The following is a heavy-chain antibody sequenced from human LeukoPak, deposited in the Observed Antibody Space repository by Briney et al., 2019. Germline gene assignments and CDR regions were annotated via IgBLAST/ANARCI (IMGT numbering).Heavy chain of an antibody. V-gene: IGHV3-23*01. J-gene: IGHJ4*02. CDR2: ISGSGGST. CDR3: AKSRYGYSYGYYDY. Sequence: PGGSLRLSCAASGFTFSSYAMSWVRQAPGKGLEWVSAISGSGGSTYYADSVKGRFTISRDNSKNTLYLQMNSLRAEDTAVYYCAKSRYGYSYGYYDYWGQGTLVTVSS. CDR1: GFTFSSYA. D-gene: IGHD5-18*01.